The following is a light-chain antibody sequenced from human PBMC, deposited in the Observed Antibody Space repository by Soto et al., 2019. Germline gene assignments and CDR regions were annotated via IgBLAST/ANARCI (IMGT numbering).Light chain of an antibody. V-gene: IGLV2-14*01. CDR1: SSDVGNYNS. CDR2: DVS. J-gene: IGLJ1*01. CDR3: SSYTTSSTLV. Sequence: QSVLTQPASVSGSPGQSITISCTGTSSDVGNYNSVAWYQHNPGKAPKLLIPDVSNRPSGASNRFSGSKSGNTASLTISGLRAEDETDYYCSSYTTSSTLVFGTGTKLTVL.